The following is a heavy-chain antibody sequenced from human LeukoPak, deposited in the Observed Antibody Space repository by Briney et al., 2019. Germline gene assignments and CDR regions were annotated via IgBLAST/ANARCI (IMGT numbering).Heavy chain of an antibody. D-gene: IGHD1-1*01. Sequence: GGSLRLSCAASGFTFSSSEMNWVRQAPGKGLEWVSYINSGGSTLYYADSVKGRFTISRDNAKNSLYLQMNSLRAEDTAVYYCARIHNLGILAHFDYWGQGTLVTVSS. CDR1: GFTFSSSE. V-gene: IGHV3-48*03. CDR3: ARIHNLGILAHFDY. CDR2: INSGGSTL. J-gene: IGHJ4*02.